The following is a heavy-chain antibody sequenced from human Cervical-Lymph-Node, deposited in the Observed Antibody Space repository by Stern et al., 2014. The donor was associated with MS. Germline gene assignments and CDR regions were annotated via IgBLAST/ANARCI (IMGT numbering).Heavy chain of an antibody. V-gene: IGHV1-2*06. Sequence: QVQLVQSGAEVKKPGASMNVSCKASAYTFTGYYIHWVRQAPGQGLEWMGRIHPNSGGTSYAQKFQGRGTMTSDTSISTAYVELTRLTSDDTAVYYCARGGDFDAFDIWGQGTMVTVSS. CDR2: IHPNSGGT. J-gene: IGHJ3*02. CDR1: AYTFTGYY. CDR3: ARGGDFDAFDI. D-gene: IGHD2-21*02.